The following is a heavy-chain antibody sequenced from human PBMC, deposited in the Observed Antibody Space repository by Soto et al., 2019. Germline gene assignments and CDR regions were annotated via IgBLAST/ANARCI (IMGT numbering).Heavy chain of an antibody. CDR3: ATTRSGGGVGVFDY. D-gene: IGHD2-15*01. J-gene: IGHJ4*02. CDR1: GYTLTELS. Sequence: GASVKVSCKVSGYTLTELSMHWVRPAPGKGLEWMGGFDPEAGETIYAQKFQGRVTMTEDTSTDTAYMELSSLRSEDTAVYYCATTRSGGGVGVFDYCGQGTLVTVSS. CDR2: FDPEAGET. V-gene: IGHV1-24*01.